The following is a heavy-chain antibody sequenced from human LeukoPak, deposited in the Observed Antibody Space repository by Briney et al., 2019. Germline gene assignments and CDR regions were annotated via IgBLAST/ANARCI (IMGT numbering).Heavy chain of an antibody. CDR2: TRSKAYGGTT. CDR1: GFTFGDYA. D-gene: IGHD3-16*01. Sequence: PGRSLRLSCTASGFTFGDYAMSWFRQAPGKGREWVGFTRSKAYGGTTEYAASVKGRFTISRDDSKSIAYLQMNSLKTEDTAVYYCTRDPTYYDYVWGVIFDYWGQGTLVTVSS. V-gene: IGHV3-49*03. CDR3: TRDPTYYDYVWGVIFDY. J-gene: IGHJ4*02.